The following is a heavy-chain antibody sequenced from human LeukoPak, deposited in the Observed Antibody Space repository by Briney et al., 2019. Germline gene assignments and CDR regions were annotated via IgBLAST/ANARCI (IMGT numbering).Heavy chain of an antibody. CDR1: GFTFSSYS. V-gene: IGHV3-23*01. Sequence: GGSLRLSCAASGFTFSSYSMNWVRRAPGKGLEWVSLINGGASATYYADSVKGRFTISRDNSQNTLYLQMSSLRAEDTAVYYCTKTYKYNYNGMDVWGQGTTVTVSS. J-gene: IGHJ6*02. D-gene: IGHD5-24*01. CDR3: TKTYKYNYNGMDV. CDR2: INGGASAT.